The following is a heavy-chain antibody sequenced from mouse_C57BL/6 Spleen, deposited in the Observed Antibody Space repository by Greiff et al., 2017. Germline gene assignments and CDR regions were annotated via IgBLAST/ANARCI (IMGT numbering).Heavy chain of an antibody. Sequence: EVKLVESGPGLVKPSQSLSLTCSVTGYSITSGYYWNWIRQFPGNKLEWMGYISYDGSNNYNPSLKNRISITRDTSKNQFFLKLNSVTTEDTATYYCAREDYGSRGYFDYWGQGTTLTVSS. V-gene: IGHV3-6*01. CDR3: AREDYGSRGYFDY. J-gene: IGHJ2*01. CDR2: ISYDGSN. CDR1: GYSITSGYY. D-gene: IGHD1-1*01.